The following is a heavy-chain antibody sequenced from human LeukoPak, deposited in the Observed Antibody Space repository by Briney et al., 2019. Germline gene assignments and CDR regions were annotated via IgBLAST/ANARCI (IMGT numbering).Heavy chain of an antibody. D-gene: IGHD3-22*01. CDR2: IYHSGST. J-gene: IGHJ4*02. CDR3: ARGSSGYYYPYFDY. CDR1: GGSISSGGYS. Sequence: SQTLSLTCAVSGGSISSGGYSWSWIRQPPGKGLEWIGYIYHSGSTYYNPSLKSRVTISVDTSKNQFSLKLSSVTAADTAVYYCARGSSGYYYPYFDYWGQGTLVTVSS. V-gene: IGHV4-30-2*01.